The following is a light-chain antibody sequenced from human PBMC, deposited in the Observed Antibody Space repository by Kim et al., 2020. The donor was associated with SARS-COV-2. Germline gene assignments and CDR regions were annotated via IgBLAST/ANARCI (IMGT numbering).Light chain of an antibody. V-gene: IGKV1-5*01. Sequence: DIQMTQSPSTLSAPVGDRVTLTCRASQSVSRWLAWYQQKPGKAPKLLIYDGSNLQSGVPSRFSGSGSGTEFTLTISSLQPDDFAIYYCQHRQTFGQGTKVDIK. J-gene: IGKJ1*01. CDR2: DGS. CDR1: QSVSRW. CDR3: QHRQT.